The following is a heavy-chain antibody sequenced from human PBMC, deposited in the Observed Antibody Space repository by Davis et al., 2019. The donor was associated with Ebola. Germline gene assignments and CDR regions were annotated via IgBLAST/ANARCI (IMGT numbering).Heavy chain of an antibody. Sequence: PGGSLRLSCTVSGIDFREYAMSGVRQAPGKGLEWVASISSSSSSMYYVDSVKVRFNISRDNAKNSLYLQMNSLRVEDTAVYFCARGFSWNLDYWGQGTLVIASA. CDR3: ARGFSWNLDY. CDR1: GIDFREYA. D-gene: IGHD2-15*01. J-gene: IGHJ4*02. V-gene: IGHV3-21*01. CDR2: ISSSSSSM.